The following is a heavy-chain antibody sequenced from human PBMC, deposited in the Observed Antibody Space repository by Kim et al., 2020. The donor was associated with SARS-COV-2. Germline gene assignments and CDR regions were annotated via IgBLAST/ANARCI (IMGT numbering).Heavy chain of an antibody. CDR3: ARDRVATSGNFIDY. Sequence: SVKGRFTISRDNSKNTLYLQMNSLRAEDTAVYYCARDRVATSGNFIDYWGQGTLVTVSS. V-gene: IGHV3-30*07. D-gene: IGHD5-12*01. J-gene: IGHJ4*02.